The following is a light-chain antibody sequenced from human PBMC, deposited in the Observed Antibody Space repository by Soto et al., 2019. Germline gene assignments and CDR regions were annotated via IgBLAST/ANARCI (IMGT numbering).Light chain of an antibody. CDR2: DAS. J-gene: IGKJ3*01. Sequence: DIPMTQSPSSLSASVGDTITITCRASQGISNSLNWYQLKPGEAPKLLIYDASYLATGDPSRFSGGGSGTHFTFPVSSLQTEDIATYYCHQYNNDPFTFGPGTKV. CDR3: HQYNNDPFT. V-gene: IGKV1-33*01. CDR1: QGISNS.